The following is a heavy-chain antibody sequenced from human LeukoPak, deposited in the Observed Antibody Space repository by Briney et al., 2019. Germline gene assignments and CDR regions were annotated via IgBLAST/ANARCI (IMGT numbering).Heavy chain of an antibody. CDR3: ARDDSSGYFAE. CDR2: ISYDGSNK. V-gene: IGHV3-30-3*01. D-gene: IGHD3-22*01. J-gene: IGHJ4*02. CDR1: GFTFSSYA. Sequence: GGSLRLSCAASGFTFSSYAMHWVRQAPGKGLEWVAVISYDGSNKYYADSVKGRFTISRDNSKNTLYLQMNSLRAEDTAVYYCARDDSSGYFAEWGQGTLVTVSS.